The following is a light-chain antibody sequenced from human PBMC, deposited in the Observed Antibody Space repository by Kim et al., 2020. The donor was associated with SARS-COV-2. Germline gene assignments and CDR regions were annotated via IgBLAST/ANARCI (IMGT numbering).Light chain of an antibody. CDR3: GADHGSGSNFVYV. CDR2: VGTGGIVG. J-gene: IGLJ3*02. V-gene: IGLV9-49*01. Sequence: TCTLSSGYSNYKVDWYQQRPGKGPRFVMRVGTGGIVGSKGDGIPDRFSVLGSGLNRYLTIKNIQEEDESDYHCGADHGSGSNFVYVFGGGNQLTVL. CDR1: SGYSNYK.